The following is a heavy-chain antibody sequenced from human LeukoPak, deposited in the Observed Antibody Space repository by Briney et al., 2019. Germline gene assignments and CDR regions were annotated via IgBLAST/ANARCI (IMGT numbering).Heavy chain of an antibody. D-gene: IGHD5-18*01. CDR3: TRLPQGGFSYGPLDV. Sequence: SETLSLTCTVSGGSTSSGFYWGWIRQPPGKGLEWIGYINYRGSTYYKPSLKSRVTISVDTSKNQVSLKVTSVTAADTAVYYCTRLPQGGFSYGPLDVWGQGTTVTVSS. CDR1: GGSTSSGFY. CDR2: INYRGST. V-gene: IGHV4-39*01. J-gene: IGHJ6*02.